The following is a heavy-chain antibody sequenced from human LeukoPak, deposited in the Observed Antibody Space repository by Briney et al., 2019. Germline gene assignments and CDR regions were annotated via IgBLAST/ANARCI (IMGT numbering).Heavy chain of an antibody. CDR2: FDPEDGET. CDR3: ARARKDDY. Sequence: GASVKVSCKVSGYTLTELSMHWVRQAPGKGLEWMGGFDPEDGETIYAQKLQGRVTMTTDTSTSAAYMELRSLRSDDTAVYYCARARKDDYWGQGTLVTVSS. V-gene: IGHV1-24*01. D-gene: IGHD3-16*01. J-gene: IGHJ4*02. CDR1: GYTLTELS.